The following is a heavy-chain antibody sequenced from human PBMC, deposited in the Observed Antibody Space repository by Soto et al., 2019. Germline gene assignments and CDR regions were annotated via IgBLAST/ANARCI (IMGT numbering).Heavy chain of an antibody. Sequence: GGSLRLSCAASGFTFSSYWMTWVRQAPGKGLEWVANIKQDGSEKFYVDSVKGRFTISRDNAKNSLYMQMNSLRAEDTAVYYCARGAGSDFSRVVGAFDIWGQGTRVTVSS. CDR3: ARGAGSDFSRVVGAFDI. D-gene: IGHD2-21*01. J-gene: IGHJ3*02. CDR2: IKQDGSEK. V-gene: IGHV3-7*04. CDR1: GFTFSSYW.